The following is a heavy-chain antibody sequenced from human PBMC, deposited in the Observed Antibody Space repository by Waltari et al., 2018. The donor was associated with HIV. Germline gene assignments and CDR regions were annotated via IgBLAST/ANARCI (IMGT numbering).Heavy chain of an antibody. Sequence: QVQLQQWGAGLLKPSETLSLTCAVYGGSFSGYYWSWIRQPPGKGLEWIGEINHSGSTNYNPSLKSRVTISVDTSKNQFSLKLSSVTAADTAVYYCARGLERQNDYWGQGTLVTVSS. CDR2: INHSGST. D-gene: IGHD1-1*01. CDR1: GGSFSGYY. V-gene: IGHV4-34*01. CDR3: ARGLERQNDY. J-gene: IGHJ4*02.